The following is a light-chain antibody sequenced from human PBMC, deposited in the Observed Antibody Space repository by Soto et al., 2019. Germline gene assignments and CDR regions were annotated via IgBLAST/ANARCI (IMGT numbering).Light chain of an antibody. Sequence: QSVLTQPASVSGSPGQSITISCTGTGSDVGGYDYVSWYQHHPGKAPKVMIYEVTNRPSGVSNRFSGSKSGNTASLTISGLLAEDEAPYYCSSYTSSSTYVFGTGTKVTV. J-gene: IGLJ1*01. CDR1: GSDVGGYDY. CDR2: EVT. CDR3: SSYTSSSTYV. V-gene: IGLV2-14*01.